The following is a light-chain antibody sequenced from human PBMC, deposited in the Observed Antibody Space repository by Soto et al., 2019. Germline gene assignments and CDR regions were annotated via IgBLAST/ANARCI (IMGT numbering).Light chain of an antibody. CDR2: KAS. Sequence: DIQLTQSPSTLSASVGDRVTISCRASQSISGWLAWYQQKPGKAPKLLIYKASSLQSGVPSRFSGSGSGTEFTLTLSSLQPDDFAVYYCQQYHGYPWTFGQGTKVDIK. CDR1: QSISGW. CDR3: QQYHGYPWT. J-gene: IGKJ1*01. V-gene: IGKV1-5*03.